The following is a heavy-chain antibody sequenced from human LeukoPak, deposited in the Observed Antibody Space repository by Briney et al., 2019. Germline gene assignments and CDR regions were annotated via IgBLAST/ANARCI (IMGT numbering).Heavy chain of an antibody. J-gene: IGHJ5*02. CDR2: ISYEGGTQ. CDR3: AKEGTPQVSTWYDL. V-gene: IGHV3-30*18. D-gene: IGHD3-10*01. Sequence: GGSLRLSCAASGFTFSSYGMHWVRQAPGKGLEWVAVISYEGGTQHYADSVKGRFIISRDNPRNTLYLQMNILRTEDTAVCYCAKEGTPQVSTWYDLWGQGTQVIVSS. CDR1: GFTFSSYG.